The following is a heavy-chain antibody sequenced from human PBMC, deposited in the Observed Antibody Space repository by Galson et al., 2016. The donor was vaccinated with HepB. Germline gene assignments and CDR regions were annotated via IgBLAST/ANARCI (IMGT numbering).Heavy chain of an antibody. J-gene: IGHJ3*01. CDR3: ARDPDNGGDAFDV. CDR2: ISFDGRDM. V-gene: IGHV3-30-3*01. D-gene: IGHD2-8*01. CDR1: GFTFDAYA. Sequence: SLRLSCAASGFTFDAYAVHWVRRAPGKGLDWVAVISFDGRDMNYADSVKGRFTISRDNSKNTLYLEMNGLRTDDTAVYYCARDPDNGGDAFDVWGQGTMVTVSS.